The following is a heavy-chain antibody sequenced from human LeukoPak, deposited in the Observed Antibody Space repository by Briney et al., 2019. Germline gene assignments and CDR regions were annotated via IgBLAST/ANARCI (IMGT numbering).Heavy chain of an antibody. CDR1: GFTFSHYA. CDR2: TSPSGGST. CDR3: AKSGLQYYDWSSYYFDY. V-gene: IGHV3-23*01. D-gene: IGHD3-9*01. J-gene: IGHJ4*02. Sequence: GGSLRLSCAASGFTFSHYAMSWVRQVPGKGLEWVSSTSPSGGSTYFADSVKGRFTISRDNSRNTLYLQMNSLRAEDTAVFYCAKSGLQYYDWSSYYFDYWGQGALVTVSS.